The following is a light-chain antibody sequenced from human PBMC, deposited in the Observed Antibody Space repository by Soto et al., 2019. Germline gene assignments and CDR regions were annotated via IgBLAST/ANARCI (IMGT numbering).Light chain of an antibody. Sequence: EIVLTQSPATLSVSPGERATLSCRASESVSSNLAWYQQRPGQAPRLLIYGASTRATDTPVRFSGSGSGTDFTLTISRLEPEDFVVYYCQQYGRSPTFGQGTKVDIK. CDR1: ESVSSN. CDR2: GAS. J-gene: IGKJ1*01. V-gene: IGKV3-20*01. CDR3: QQYGRSPT.